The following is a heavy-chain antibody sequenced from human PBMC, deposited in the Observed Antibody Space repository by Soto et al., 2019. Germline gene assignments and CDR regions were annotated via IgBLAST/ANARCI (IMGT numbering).Heavy chain of an antibody. CDR1: GGSISSYY. CDR2: IYYSGST. D-gene: IGHD6-19*01. CDR3: ASHGIAVAGTFDY. J-gene: IGHJ4*02. V-gene: IGHV4-59*08. Sequence: SETLSLTCTVSGGSISSYYWSWIRQPPGKGLEWIGYIYYSGSTNYNPSLKSRVTISVDTSKNQFSLTLSSVTAADTAVYYCASHGIAVAGTFDYWGQGTLVTVSS.